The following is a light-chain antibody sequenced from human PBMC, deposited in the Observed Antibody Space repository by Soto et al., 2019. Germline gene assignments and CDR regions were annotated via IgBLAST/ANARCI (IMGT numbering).Light chain of an antibody. J-gene: IGKJ1*01. CDR3: QQYNSYST. V-gene: IGKV1-5*01. Sequence: DIQMTQPPSTLSASVGDRVTITCRASQSISSWLAWYQQKLGKAPKLLIYDVSSLESGVPSRFSGSGSGTEFTLTISSLRPDDFATYYCQQYNSYSTFGQGTKVDIK. CDR1: QSISSW. CDR2: DVS.